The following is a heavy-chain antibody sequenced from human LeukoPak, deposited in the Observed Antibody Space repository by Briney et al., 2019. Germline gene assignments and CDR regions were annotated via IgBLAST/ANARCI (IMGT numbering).Heavy chain of an antibody. CDR2: ISGSGGST. CDR1: GFTFSSYA. D-gene: IGHD3-10*01. J-gene: IGHJ4*02. V-gene: IGHV3-23*01. CDR3: AKNWFGELSPDY. Sequence: QAGGSLRLSCATSGFTFSSYAMSWVRQAPGKGLEWVSAISGSGGSTYYADSVKGRFTISRDNSKNTLYLQMNSLRAEDTAVYYCAKNWFGELSPDYWGQGTLVTVSS.